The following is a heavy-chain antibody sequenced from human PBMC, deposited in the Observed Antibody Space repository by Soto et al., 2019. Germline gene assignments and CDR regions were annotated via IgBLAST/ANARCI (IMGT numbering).Heavy chain of an antibody. J-gene: IGHJ4*02. CDR1: GYTLTELS. CDR3: ATIVLXYSSSSGGASPLYYFDY. Sequence: ASVKVSCKVSGYTLTELSMHWVRQAPGKGLEWMGGFDPEDGETIYAQKFQGRVTMTEDTSTDTAYMELSSLRSEDTAVYYCATIVLXYSSSSGGASPLYYFDYWGQGTLVTVSS. D-gene: IGHD6-6*01. V-gene: IGHV1-24*01. CDR2: FDPEDGET.